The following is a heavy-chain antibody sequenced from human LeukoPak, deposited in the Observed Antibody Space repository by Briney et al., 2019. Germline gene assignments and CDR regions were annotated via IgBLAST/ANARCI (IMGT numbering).Heavy chain of an antibody. D-gene: IGHD3-10*01. V-gene: IGHV4-30-4*01. CDR3: ARYHFGYYFDY. J-gene: IGHJ4*02. CDR2: VYYSGNT. Sequence: SETLSLTCTVSGGSINSGDYYWSWIRQPPGKGLEWFGYVYYSGNTYYNPSLKSRITISIDTSRNQFSLRLTSVTAADTAVYYCARYHFGYYFDYWGQGTLVTVSS. CDR1: GGSINSGDYY.